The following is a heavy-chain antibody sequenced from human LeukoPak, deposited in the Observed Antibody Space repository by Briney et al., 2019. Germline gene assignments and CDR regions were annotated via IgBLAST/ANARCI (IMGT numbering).Heavy chain of an antibody. V-gene: IGHV3-48*03. CDR2: ICSRGSYI. CDR1: GFTFSSYE. D-gene: IGHD3-10*01. Sequence: PGGSPRLSCAASGFTFSSYEMNWVRQAPGMGLEWVSYICSRGSYIYYADSVKGRFTISRDNAKNSLYLQMNSLRAEDTAVYYCARDLYYYGSGNYVPGLPDYWGQGTLVTVSS. J-gene: IGHJ4*02. CDR3: ARDLYYYGSGNYVPGLPDY.